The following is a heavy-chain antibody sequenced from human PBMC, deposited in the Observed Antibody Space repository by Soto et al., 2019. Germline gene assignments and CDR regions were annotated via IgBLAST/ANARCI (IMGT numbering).Heavy chain of an antibody. V-gene: IGHV3-11*01. CDR2: ISSGGAVT. D-gene: IGHD1-1*01. J-gene: IGHJ5*02. Sequence: VQLVESGGGLVKPGGSLRLSCAASGFVFSDYYMTWIRQAPGKGLEWISDISSGGAVTNFAASVRGRFTISRDNTKNSLYLQMNNLRAEDTAIYYCARRLTGRTTGDWCAPWGQGTLVPVSS. CDR1: GFVFSDYY. CDR3: ARRLTGRTTGDWCAP.